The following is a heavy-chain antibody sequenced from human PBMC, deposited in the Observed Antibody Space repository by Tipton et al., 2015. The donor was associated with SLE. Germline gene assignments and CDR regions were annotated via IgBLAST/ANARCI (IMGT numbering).Heavy chain of an antibody. V-gene: IGHV4-59*11. CDR1: GGSISSHY. CDR2: IYYSGST. Sequence: TLSLTCTVSGGSISSHYWSWIRQPPGKGLEWFGYIYYSGSTNYNPSLKSRVTISVDTSKNKFSLKLSSVTAADTAVYYCARDGRGYYYDRGFFDIWGQGTMVTVSS. D-gene: IGHD3-22*01. J-gene: IGHJ3*02. CDR3: ARDGRGYYYDRGFFDI.